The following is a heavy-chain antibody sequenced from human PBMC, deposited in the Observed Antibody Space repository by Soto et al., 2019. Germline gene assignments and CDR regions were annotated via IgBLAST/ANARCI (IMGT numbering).Heavy chain of an antibody. D-gene: IGHD5-12*01. CDR3: ARGRTINYYGMDV. CDR1: GYTFTDSY. Sequence: ASVKVSCKASGYTFTDSYIHWVRQAPGQRLEWMGWINPHSGDTHYAENFQGTITVTRDTSTSTAYMEMTGLRSDDTAVYYCARGRTINYYGMDVWGRVTTFTVSS. V-gene: IGHV1-2*02. CDR2: INPHSGDT. J-gene: IGHJ6*02.